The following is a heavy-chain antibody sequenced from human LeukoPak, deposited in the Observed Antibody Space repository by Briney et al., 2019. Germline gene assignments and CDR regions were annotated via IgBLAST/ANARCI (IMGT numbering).Heavy chain of an antibody. CDR2: IYYSGST. CDR1: GGSISSSSYY. D-gene: IGHD3-22*01. Sequence: SETLSLTCTVSGGSISSSSYYWGWIRQPPGKGLEWIGSIYYSGSTYYNPSLKSRVNISVDTAKNQFSLKLTAVTAADTAVYYCARLGTYYYDSSGYYDYWGQGTLVTVSS. CDR3: ARLGTYYYDSSGYYDY. V-gene: IGHV4-39*01. J-gene: IGHJ4*02.